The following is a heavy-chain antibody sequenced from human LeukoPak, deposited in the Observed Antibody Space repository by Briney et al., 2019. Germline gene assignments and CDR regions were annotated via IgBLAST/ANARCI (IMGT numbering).Heavy chain of an antibody. CDR2: IWYDGSNK. Sequence: PWGSLRLSCAASGFTFSSYGMHWVRQAPGKGLEWVAVIWYDGSNKYYADSVKGRFTISRDNSKNTLYLQMNSLRAEDTAVYYCARDCPYSSGWLNGMDVWGQGTTVTVSS. CDR1: GFTFSSYG. D-gene: IGHD6-19*01. V-gene: IGHV3-33*01. J-gene: IGHJ6*02. CDR3: ARDCPYSSGWLNGMDV.